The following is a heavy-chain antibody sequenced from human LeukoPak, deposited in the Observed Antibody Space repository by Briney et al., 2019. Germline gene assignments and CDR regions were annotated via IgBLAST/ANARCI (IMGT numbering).Heavy chain of an antibody. CDR1: GFSFNSFE. Sequence: PGGSLRLSCAASGFSFNSFEMSWVRQAPGKGLEWVSYISSSGSTIYYADSVKGRFTISRDNAKNSPYLQMNSLRAEDTAVYYCAREPSRWETYFDYWGQGTLVTVSS. D-gene: IGHD1-26*01. V-gene: IGHV3-48*03. CDR3: AREPSRWETYFDY. CDR2: ISSSGSTI. J-gene: IGHJ4*02.